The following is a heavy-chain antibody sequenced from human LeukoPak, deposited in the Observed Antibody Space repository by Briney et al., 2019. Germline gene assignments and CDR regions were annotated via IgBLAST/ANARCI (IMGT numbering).Heavy chain of an antibody. J-gene: IGHJ4*02. CDR3: AREAVAARPFSFDY. D-gene: IGHD6-6*01. Sequence: SVKVSCKASGGTFTSYAISWVRQAPGQGLEWGGGIIPIFGTANYAQKFPGRVTITADESTSTAYMELSSLGSEDTAVYYCAREAVAARPFSFDYWGQGTLVTVSS. CDR1: GGTFTSYA. CDR2: IIPIFGTA. V-gene: IGHV1-69*13.